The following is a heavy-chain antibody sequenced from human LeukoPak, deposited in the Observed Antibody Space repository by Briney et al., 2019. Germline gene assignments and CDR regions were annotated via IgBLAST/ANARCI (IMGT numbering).Heavy chain of an antibody. V-gene: IGHV3-21*01. Sequence: GGSLRLSCAASGFTFDDFVMSWVRQAPGKGLEWVSSISSSSSYIYYADSVKGRFTISRDNAKNSLYLQMNSLRAEDTAVYYCARVLYSGYGGPRFDPWGQGTLVTVSS. CDR3: ARVLYSGYGGPRFDP. CDR2: ISSSSSYI. D-gene: IGHD5-12*01. CDR1: GFTFDDFV. J-gene: IGHJ5*02.